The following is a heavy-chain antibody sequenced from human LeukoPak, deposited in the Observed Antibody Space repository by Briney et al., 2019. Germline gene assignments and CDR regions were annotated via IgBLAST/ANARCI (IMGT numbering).Heavy chain of an antibody. J-gene: IGHJ4*02. CDR2: INPNSGCT. V-gene: IGHV1-2*02. CDR3: ASLYGDYVASDY. CDR1: GYSFTVYY. Sequence: GASVKVSCKASGYSFTVYYMHWVRQAPGQGLEWMGWINPNSGCTNYAQKFLGRVTMNRDTSISTAYMELSRLRSDDTAVYYCASLYGDYVASDYWGQGTLVTVS. D-gene: IGHD4-17*01.